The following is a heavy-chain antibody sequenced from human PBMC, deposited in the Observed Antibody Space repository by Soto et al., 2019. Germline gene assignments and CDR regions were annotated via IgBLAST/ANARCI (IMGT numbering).Heavy chain of an antibody. Sequence: PSETLSLTCAVYGGSFSGYYWSWIRQPPGKGLEWIGEINHSGSTNYNPSLKSRVTISVDTSKNQFSLKLSSVTAADTAVYYCARGSVAGTGTLDYWGQGTLVT. CDR3: ARGSVAGTGTLDY. CDR1: GGSFSGYY. V-gene: IGHV4-34*01. CDR2: INHSGST. D-gene: IGHD6-19*01. J-gene: IGHJ4*02.